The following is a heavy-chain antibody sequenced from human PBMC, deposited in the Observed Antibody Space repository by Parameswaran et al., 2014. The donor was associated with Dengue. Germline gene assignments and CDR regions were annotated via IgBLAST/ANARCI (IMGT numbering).Heavy chain of an antibody. CDR2: ITASSNAI. J-gene: IGHJ6*02. Sequence: KWIRQPPGKGLEWVSYITASSNAIYYADSVKGRFSISRDNAKNSVYLQMNSLRDEDTGVYYCARDLLFRLQWRYYGMDVWGQGTTVTVSS. V-gene: IGHV3-48*02. CDR3: ARDLLFRLQWRYYGMDV. D-gene: IGHD3-16*02.